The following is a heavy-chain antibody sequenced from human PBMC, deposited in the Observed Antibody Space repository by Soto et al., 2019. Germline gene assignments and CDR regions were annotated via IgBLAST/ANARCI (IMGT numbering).Heavy chain of an antibody. Sequence: GSLRLSCEASGFIFSNYWMHWVRQTPGTGLVWVSRISNDGSITNYADSVKGRFTISRDNAKNTLYLQMNSLRAEDTAVYYCARGGYSSPYYYYYGMDVWGQGTTVTVSS. CDR3: ARGGYSSPYYYYYGMDV. J-gene: IGHJ6*02. CDR1: GFIFSNYW. CDR2: ISNDGSIT. V-gene: IGHV3-74*01. D-gene: IGHD6-13*01.